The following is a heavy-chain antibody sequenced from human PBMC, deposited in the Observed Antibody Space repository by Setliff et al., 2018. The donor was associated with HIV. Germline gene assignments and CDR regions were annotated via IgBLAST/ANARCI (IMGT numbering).Heavy chain of an antibody. CDR1: GCTFTDYF. J-gene: IGHJ6*02. V-gene: IGHV1-2*02. CDR2: INPKSGAT. CDR3: AREGVREPPSNTLYYGMDV. D-gene: IGHD3-10*01. Sequence: RASVKVSCKTSGCTFTDYFIHWVRQAPGQGLEWMGWINPKSGATNFAQKFQVRVTMTRDTSINTAYMEVNRLRSDDTAIYYCAREGVREPPSNTLYYGMDVWGQGTTVTVSS.